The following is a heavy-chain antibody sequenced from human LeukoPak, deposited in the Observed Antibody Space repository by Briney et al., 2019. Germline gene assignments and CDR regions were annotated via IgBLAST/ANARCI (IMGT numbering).Heavy chain of an antibody. Sequence: GGSLRLSCAASGFTFSNACMSWVRQAPGKGLELVGRIKSKTDGGTTDYAAPVKGRFTISRDDSKDTLYLQMNSLKIEDTAVYYCTTDVWFGELLSNWGQGTLVTVSS. CDR3: TTDVWFGELLSN. CDR1: GFTFSNAC. CDR2: IKSKTDGGTT. J-gene: IGHJ4*02. D-gene: IGHD3-10*01. V-gene: IGHV3-15*01.